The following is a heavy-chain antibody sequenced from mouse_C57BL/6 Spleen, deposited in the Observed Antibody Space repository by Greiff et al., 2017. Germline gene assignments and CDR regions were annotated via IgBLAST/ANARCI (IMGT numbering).Heavy chain of an antibody. Sequence: EVKLVESGGGLVQSGRSLRLSCATSGFTFSDFYMEWVRQAPGKGLEWIAASRNKANDYTTEYSASVKGRFIVSRDTSQSILYLQMNALRAADTAIYYCARGSTPYYFDYWGQGTTLTVSS. CDR3: ARGSTPYYFDY. V-gene: IGHV7-1*01. J-gene: IGHJ2*01. CDR2: SRNKANDYTT. D-gene: IGHD1-3*01. CDR1: GFTFSDFY.